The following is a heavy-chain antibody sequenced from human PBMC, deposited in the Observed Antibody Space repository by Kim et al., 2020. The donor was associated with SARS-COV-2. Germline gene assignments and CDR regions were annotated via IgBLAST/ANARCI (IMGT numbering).Heavy chain of an antibody. CDR1: GFSFDNFW. Sequence: GGSLRLSCVASGFSFDNFWMSWVRQAPGKGLEWVANIKQDGGQIYYPDSVKGRFTISRDNAKNTVYLQLNSLRAEDTAVYYCARIGYCSCGTDYWGLGTL. V-gene: IGHV3-7*01. CDR2: IKQDGGQI. CDR3: ARIGYCSCGTDY. J-gene: IGHJ4*02. D-gene: IGHD2-15*01.